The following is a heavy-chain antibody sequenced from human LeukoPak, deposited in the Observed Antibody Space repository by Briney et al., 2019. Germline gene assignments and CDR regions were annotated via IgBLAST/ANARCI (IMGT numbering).Heavy chain of an antibody. D-gene: IGHD2-21*02. J-gene: IGHJ4*01. CDR2: INTDGSST. Sequence: GGSLRLSCAASGLTFISYGMQWVRQAPGKGLVWVSRINTDGSSTSYADSVKGRFTVSRDNAKNTVYLQVNSLRAEDTAVYFCTRELPREVTLDYWGQGTLVTVSS. CDR3: TRELPREVTLDY. V-gene: IGHV3-74*01. CDR1: GLTFISYG.